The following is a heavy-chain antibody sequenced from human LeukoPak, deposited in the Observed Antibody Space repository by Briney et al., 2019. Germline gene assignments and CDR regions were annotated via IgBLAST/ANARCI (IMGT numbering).Heavy chain of an antibody. D-gene: IGHD6-19*01. V-gene: IGHV1-18*01. Sequence: ASVKVSCKASGYSFSSYGISWVRQAPGQGLEWMGWISGYNGNTNYAQKLQGRVTMTTDTSTSTAYMELSSLRSADTAVYYCAREEVRIAVAGYFDYWGQGTLVTVSS. J-gene: IGHJ4*02. CDR1: GYSFSSYG. CDR3: AREEVRIAVAGYFDY. CDR2: ISGYNGNT.